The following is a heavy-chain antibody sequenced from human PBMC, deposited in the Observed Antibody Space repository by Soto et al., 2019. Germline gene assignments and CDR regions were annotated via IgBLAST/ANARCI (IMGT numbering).Heavy chain of an antibody. CDR1: GYTFTSYD. Sequence: ASVKVSCKASGYTFTSYDINWVRQATGQGLEWMGWMNPNSGNTGYAQKFQGRVTMTRNTSISTAYMELSSLRSEDTAVYYCARGPRVAAHFDYLGQGTLVTVSS. CDR3: ARGPRVAAHFDY. D-gene: IGHD6-13*01. CDR2: MNPNSGNT. V-gene: IGHV1-8*01. J-gene: IGHJ4*02.